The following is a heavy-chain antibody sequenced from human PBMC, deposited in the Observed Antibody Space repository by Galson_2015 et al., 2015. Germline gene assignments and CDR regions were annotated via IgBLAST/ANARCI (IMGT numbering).Heavy chain of an antibody. CDR3: AKNRGQKIAAAGD. CDR1: GFTFSSYA. J-gene: IGHJ4*02. CDR2: ISGSGGST. D-gene: IGHD6-13*01. Sequence: TLRLSCAASGFTFSSYAMSWVRQAPGKGLEWVSAISGSGGSTYYADSVKGRFTISRDNSKNTLYLQMNSLRAEDTAVYYCAKNRGQKIAAAGDWGQGTLVTVSS. V-gene: IGHV3-23*01.